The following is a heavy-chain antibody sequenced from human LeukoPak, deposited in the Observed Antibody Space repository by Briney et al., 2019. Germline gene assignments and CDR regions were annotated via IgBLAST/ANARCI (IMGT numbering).Heavy chain of an antibody. CDR2: IYPDDSDT. D-gene: IGHD3/OR15-3a*01. CDR1: GYSFPNFW. V-gene: IGHV5-51*01. Sequence: GESLKISCTGSGYSFPNFWIGWVRQLPGKGLEWMGLIYPDDSDTTYSPSFQGQVTMSVDKSITSAYLRWGSLKASDTAMYYCARYAGLHQPFDIWGQGTMVTVSS. CDR3: ARYAGLHQPFDI. J-gene: IGHJ3*02.